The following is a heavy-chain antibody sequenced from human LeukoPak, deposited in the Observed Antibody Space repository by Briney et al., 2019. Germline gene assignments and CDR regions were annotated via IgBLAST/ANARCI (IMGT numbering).Heavy chain of an antibody. J-gene: IGHJ4*02. CDR1: GFTFSSYW. V-gene: IGHV3-7*01. Sequence: GGSLRLSCAASGFTFSSYWMSWVRQAPGKGLEWVANIKQDGSEKCFVDSVKGRYTISRDNAKNSLYLQMNSLRAEDTAVYYCARGGSYKFDYWGQGNLVTVSS. CDR3: ARGGSYKFDY. D-gene: IGHD1-26*01. CDR2: IKQDGSEK.